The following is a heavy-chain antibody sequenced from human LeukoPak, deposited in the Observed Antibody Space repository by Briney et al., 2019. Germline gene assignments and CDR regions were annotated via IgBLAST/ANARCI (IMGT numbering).Heavy chain of an antibody. V-gene: IGHV3-23*01. Sequence: PGGSLRLSCAASGFTFSSYAMSWVRQAPGKGLEWVSAISGSGGSTYYADSVKGRFTISRDNSKNTLYLQMNSPRAEDTAVYYCAKDDYDSSGGGEFDYWGQGTLVTVSS. D-gene: IGHD3-22*01. CDR3: AKDDYDSSGGGEFDY. CDR1: GFTFSSYA. CDR2: ISGSGGST. J-gene: IGHJ4*02.